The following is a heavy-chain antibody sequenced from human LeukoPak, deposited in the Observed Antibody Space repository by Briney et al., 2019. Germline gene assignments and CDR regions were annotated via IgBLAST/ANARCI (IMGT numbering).Heavy chain of an antibody. CDR2: INPNSGAT. V-gene: IGHV1-2*02. CDR1: GYTFTDYY. Sequence: GASVKVSCKASGYTFTDYYVHWVRQAPGQGLEWMGWINPNSGATNYAQAFQGRVTLTTVTSISTAYMEVNRLTSDDTAVYYCASVYSAYDLGQLDYWGQGTQVTVSS. J-gene: IGHJ4*02. D-gene: IGHD5-12*01. CDR3: ASVYSAYDLGQLDY.